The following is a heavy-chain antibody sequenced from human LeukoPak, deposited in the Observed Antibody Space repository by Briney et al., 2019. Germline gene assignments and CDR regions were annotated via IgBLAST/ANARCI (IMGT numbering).Heavy chain of an antibody. V-gene: IGHV3-21*01. D-gene: IGHD6-13*01. J-gene: IGHJ4*02. CDR1: GFTFSSYS. CDR3: ARGLSIAAADSHGTRRLDY. CDR2: ISSSSSYI. Sequence: NPGGSLRLSCAASGFTFSSYSMNWVRQAPGKGLEWVPSISSSSSYIYYADSVKGRFTISRDNAKNSLYLQMNSLRAEDTAVYYCARGLSIAAADSHGTRRLDYWGQGTLVTVSS.